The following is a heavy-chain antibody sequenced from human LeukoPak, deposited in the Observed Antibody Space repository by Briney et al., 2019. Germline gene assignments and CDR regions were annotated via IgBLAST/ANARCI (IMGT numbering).Heavy chain of an antibody. CDR1: GFTFSSYE. J-gene: IGHJ4*02. Sequence: GGSLRLSCAASGFTFSSYEMNWVRQAPGKGLEWVSYISSSDSTIYYADSVKGRFTISRDNAKNSLYLQMNSLRAEDTAVYYCARQPSGWADYWGQGTLVTVSS. V-gene: IGHV3-48*03. CDR3: ARQPSGWADY. D-gene: IGHD6-19*01. CDR2: ISSSDSTI.